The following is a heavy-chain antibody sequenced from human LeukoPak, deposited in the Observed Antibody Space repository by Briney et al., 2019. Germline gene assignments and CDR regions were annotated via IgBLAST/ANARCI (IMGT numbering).Heavy chain of an antibody. D-gene: IGHD3-10*01. J-gene: IGHJ1*01. Sequence: SETLSLTCAVYGGSFSGYYWSWIRQPPGKGLEWIGEINHSGSTNYNPSLKSRVTISVDTSKNQFSLKLSSLTAADTAVYYCARGGGWFGELRGYFQHWGQGTLVTVSS. CDR2: INHSGST. V-gene: IGHV4-34*01. CDR3: ARGGGWFGELRGYFQH. CDR1: GGSFSGYY.